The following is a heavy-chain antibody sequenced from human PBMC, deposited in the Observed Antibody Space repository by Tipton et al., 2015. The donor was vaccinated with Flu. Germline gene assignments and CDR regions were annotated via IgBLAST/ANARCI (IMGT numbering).Heavy chain of an antibody. Sequence: LRLSCAVSGDSIGRGYCWGWIRRPPGKGLEWVANICQTGSAYYNPSLKSRAIIAVDRSKNQFSLKLKSVTAADSAVYYCARRAYSNYVSEPKNWFDPWGPGILVTVSS. CDR3: ARRAYSNYVSEPKNWFDP. D-gene: IGHD4-11*01. CDR2: ICQTGSA. V-gene: IGHV4-38-2*01. J-gene: IGHJ5*02. CDR1: GDSIGRGYC.